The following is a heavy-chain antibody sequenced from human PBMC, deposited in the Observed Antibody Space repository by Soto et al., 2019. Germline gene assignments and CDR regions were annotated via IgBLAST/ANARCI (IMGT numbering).Heavy chain of an antibody. D-gene: IGHD3-22*01. CDR3: AKDGAGSDSSGYYDY. CDR1: GFTFSSYA. Sequence: HPGGSLRLSCAASGFTFSSYAMSWVRQAPGKGLEWVSAISGSGGSTYYADSVKGRFTISRDNSKNTLYLQMNSLRAEDTAVYYCAKDGAGSDSSGYYDYWGQGTLVTVSS. J-gene: IGHJ4*02. CDR2: ISGSGGST. V-gene: IGHV3-23*01.